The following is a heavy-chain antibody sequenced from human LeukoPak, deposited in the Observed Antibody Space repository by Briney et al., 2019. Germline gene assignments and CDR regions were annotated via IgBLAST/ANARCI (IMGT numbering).Heavy chain of an antibody. V-gene: IGHV4-34*01. Sequence: SETLSLTCAVYGGSFSGYYWTWIRQAPGKGLEWIGEINPSGRISYNPSLKSRLTISVDASKNQFSLNLRSLTAADTAVCYCARGRQEVSMIVVVMTGVSYYLDVWGKGTTVTVS. D-gene: IGHD3-22*01. CDR2: INPSGRI. CDR1: GGSFSGYY. J-gene: IGHJ6*03. CDR3: ARGRQEVSMIVVVMTGVSYYLDV.